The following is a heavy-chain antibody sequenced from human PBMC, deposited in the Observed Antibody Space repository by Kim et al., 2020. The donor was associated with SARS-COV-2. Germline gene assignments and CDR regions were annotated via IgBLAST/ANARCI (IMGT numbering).Heavy chain of an antibody. CDR2: ISYDGSNK. CDR3: AKDLDGYCGGDCYSGFDY. CDR1: GFTFSSYG. V-gene: IGHV3-30*18. D-gene: IGHD2-21*02. J-gene: IGHJ4*02. Sequence: GGSLRLSCAASGFTFSSYGMHWVRQAPGKGLELVAVISYDGSNKYYADPVKGRFTISRDNSKNTLYLQMNSLRAEDTAVYYCAKDLDGYCGGDCYSGFDYWGQGTLVTVSS.